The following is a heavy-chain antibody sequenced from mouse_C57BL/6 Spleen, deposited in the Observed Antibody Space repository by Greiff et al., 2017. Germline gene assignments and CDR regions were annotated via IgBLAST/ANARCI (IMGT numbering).Heavy chain of an antibody. D-gene: IGHD2-2*01. Sequence: VQLKQSGAELVRPGASVKLSCTASGFNIKDDYMHWVKQRPEQGLEWIGWIDPENGDTEYASKFQGKATITADTSSNTAYLQLSSLTSEDTAVYYCTTYGYDFDYWGQGTTLTVSS. CDR3: TTYGYDFDY. CDR1: GFNIKDDY. J-gene: IGHJ2*01. CDR2: IDPENGDT. V-gene: IGHV14-4*01.